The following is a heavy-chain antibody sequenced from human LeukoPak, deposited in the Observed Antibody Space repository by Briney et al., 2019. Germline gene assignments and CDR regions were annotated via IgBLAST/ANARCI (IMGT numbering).Heavy chain of an antibody. CDR2: ISSSSSYI. J-gene: IGHJ4*02. Sequence: GGSLRLSCAASGFTVSSNYMSWVRQAPGKGLEWVSSISSSSSYIYYADSVKGRFTISRDNAKNSLYLQMNSLRAEDTAVYYCARDRSYCTSPSCAPYFDYWGQGTLVTVSS. D-gene: IGHD2-2*01. CDR3: ARDRSYCTSPSCAPYFDY. V-gene: IGHV3-21*01. CDR1: GFTVSSNY.